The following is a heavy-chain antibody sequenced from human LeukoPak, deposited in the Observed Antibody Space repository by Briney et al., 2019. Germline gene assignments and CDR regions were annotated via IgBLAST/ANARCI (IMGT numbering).Heavy chain of an antibody. CDR2: IYHSGST. Sequence: SETLSLTCAVSGGSISISNWWSWVRQPPGKGLEWIGEIYHSGSTNYNPSLKSRVTISVDTSKNQFSLKLSSVTAADTAVYYCARRSALSYGSGSPFDYWGQGTLVTVSS. CDR1: GGSISISNW. J-gene: IGHJ4*02. CDR3: ARRSALSYGSGSPFDY. V-gene: IGHV4-4*02. D-gene: IGHD3-10*01.